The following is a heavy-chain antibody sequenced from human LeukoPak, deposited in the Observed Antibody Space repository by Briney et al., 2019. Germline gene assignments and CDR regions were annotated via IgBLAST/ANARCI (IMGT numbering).Heavy chain of an antibody. D-gene: IGHD5-12*01. J-gene: IGHJ4*02. CDR1: GFTFSSYW. Sequence: GGSLRLSCAASGFTFSSYWMSWVRQAPGKGLEWVANIKQDGSEKHYVDSVKGRFTISRDNAKNSLYLQMNSLRAEDTAVYYCARVPRATWAFFDWWGQGTLVTVSS. CDR3: ARVPRATWAFFDW. CDR2: IKQDGSEK. V-gene: IGHV3-7*01.